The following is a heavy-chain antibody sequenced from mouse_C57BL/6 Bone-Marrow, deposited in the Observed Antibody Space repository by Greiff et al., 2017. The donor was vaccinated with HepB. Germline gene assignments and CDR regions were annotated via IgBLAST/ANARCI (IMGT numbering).Heavy chain of an antibody. J-gene: IGHJ3*01. Sequence: VQLQQPGAELVKPGASVKLSCKASGYTFTSYWMHWVKQRPGQGLEWIGAIYPGNSDTSYNQKFKGKAKLTAVTSASTAYMELSSLTNEDSAVYYCTIYYGNPSWFAYWGQGTLVTVSA. CDR2: IYPGNSDT. D-gene: IGHD2-1*01. CDR1: GYTFTSYW. V-gene: IGHV1-5*01. CDR3: TIYYGNPSWFAY.